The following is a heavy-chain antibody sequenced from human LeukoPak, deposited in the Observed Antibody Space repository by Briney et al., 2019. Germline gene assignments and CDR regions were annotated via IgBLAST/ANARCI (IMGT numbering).Heavy chain of an antibody. Sequence: GGSLRLSCAASGFTFSSYSMNWVRQAPGKGLEWVSSISSSSSYIYYADSVKGRFTISRDNAKNSLYLQMSSLRAEDTAVYYCARGWLQQYFDYWGQGTLVTVSS. CDR3: ARGWLQQYFDY. CDR1: GFTFSSYS. J-gene: IGHJ4*02. D-gene: IGHD5-24*01. CDR2: ISSSSSYI. V-gene: IGHV3-21*01.